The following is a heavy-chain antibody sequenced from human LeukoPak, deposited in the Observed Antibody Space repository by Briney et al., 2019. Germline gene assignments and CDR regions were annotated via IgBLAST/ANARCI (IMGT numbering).Heavy chain of an antibody. Sequence: GASVKVSCKASGYTFTSYGISWVRQAPGQGLEWMGWISAYNGNTNYAQKLQGRVTMTTDTATNTAYMELSSLRSDDTAVYYCAIFDLGAGSIGAFAIWGQGTMVTVSS. V-gene: IGHV1-18*01. CDR2: ISAYNGNT. J-gene: IGHJ3*02. CDR3: AIFDLGAGSIGAFAI. D-gene: IGHD3-10*01. CDR1: GYTFTSYG.